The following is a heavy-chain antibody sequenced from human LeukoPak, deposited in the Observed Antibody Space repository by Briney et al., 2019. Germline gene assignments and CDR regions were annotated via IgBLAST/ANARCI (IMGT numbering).Heavy chain of an antibody. J-gene: IGHJ4*02. Sequence: GGSLRLSCAASGFTFSSYSMNWVRQAPGKGLEWVSYISSSSTIYYADSVKGRFTISRDNAKNSLYLQMNSLRAEDTAVYYCARDQRGGGYDWGQGTLVTVSS. D-gene: IGHD5-12*01. CDR1: GFTFSSYS. CDR3: ARDQRGGGYD. CDR2: ISSSSTI. V-gene: IGHV3-48*01.